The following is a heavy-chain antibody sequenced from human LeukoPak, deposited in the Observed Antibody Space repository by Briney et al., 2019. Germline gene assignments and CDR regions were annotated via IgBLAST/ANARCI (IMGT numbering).Heavy chain of an antibody. J-gene: IGHJ6*02. Sequence: SETLSLTCTVSGGSVSSGSYYWSWIRQPPGKGLEWIGYIYYSGSTNYNPSLKSRVTISVDTSKNQFSLKLSSVTAADTAVYYCARDGPLYCSGGSCYAKNYYYYGMDVWGQGTTVTVSS. CDR1: GGSVSSGSYY. V-gene: IGHV4-61*01. CDR3: ARDGPLYCSGGSCYAKNYYYYGMDV. D-gene: IGHD2-15*01. CDR2: IYYSGST.